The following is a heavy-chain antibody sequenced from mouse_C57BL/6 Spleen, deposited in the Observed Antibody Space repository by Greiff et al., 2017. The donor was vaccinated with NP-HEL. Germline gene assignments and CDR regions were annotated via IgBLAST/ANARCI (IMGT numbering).Heavy chain of an antibody. V-gene: IGHV5-17*01. Sequence: EVMLVESGGGLVKPGGSLKLSCAASGFTFSDYGMHWVRQAPEKGLEWVAYISSGSSTIYYADTVKGRFTISRDNAKNTLFLQMTSLRSEDTAMYYCARVYDGYYLYYFDYWGQGTTLTVSS. D-gene: IGHD2-3*01. CDR1: GFTFSDYG. CDR3: ARVYDGYYLYYFDY. CDR2: ISSGSSTI. J-gene: IGHJ2*01.